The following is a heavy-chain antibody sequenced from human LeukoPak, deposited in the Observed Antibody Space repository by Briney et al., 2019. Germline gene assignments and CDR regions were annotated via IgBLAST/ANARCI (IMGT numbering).Heavy chain of an antibody. V-gene: IGHV3-30*04. CDR3: ARDPTNYYDSSGYYY. D-gene: IGHD3-22*01. CDR1: GFTFSSYA. J-gene: IGHJ4*02. Sequence: GGSLRLSCAASGFTFSSYAMHWVRQAPGKGLEWVAVISYDGSNKYYADSVKGRFTISRDNSKNTLYLQMNSLRAEDTAVYYCARDPTNYYDSSGYYYWGQGTLVTVSS. CDR2: ISYDGSNK.